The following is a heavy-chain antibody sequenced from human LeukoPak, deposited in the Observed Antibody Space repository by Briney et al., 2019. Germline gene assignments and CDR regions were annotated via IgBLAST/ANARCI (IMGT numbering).Heavy chain of an antibody. J-gene: IGHJ4*02. V-gene: IGHV3-23*01. CDR3: AKDQSRVGASDPFDC. Sequence: PGGSQRLSCAASGFTFTNCAMTWVRQAPGKGLERVSSISGSGASTYYADSVRGRFTISRDNSKNTVYLQMNGLSVEDTALYYCAKDQSRVGASDPFDCGDQGPQVTVSS. CDR1: GFTFTNCA. CDR2: ISGSGAST. D-gene: IGHD1-26*01.